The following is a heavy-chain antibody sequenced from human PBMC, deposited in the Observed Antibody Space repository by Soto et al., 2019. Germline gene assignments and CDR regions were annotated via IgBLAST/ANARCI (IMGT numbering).Heavy chain of an antibody. J-gene: IGHJ4*02. V-gene: IGHV1-18*01. CDR1: GCTFTNYG. D-gene: IGHD5-18*01. CDR3: ATDQAMAQFDY. CDR2: INAYNGNT. Sequence: QVQLVQSGAEVKKPGASVKVSCKASGCTFTNYGISWVRQAPGQGLEWMGWINAYNGNTKYAQKLQGRVTMTTDTSTSTAYMELRSLRSDDTAVYYCATDQAMAQFDYWGQGTLVTVSS.